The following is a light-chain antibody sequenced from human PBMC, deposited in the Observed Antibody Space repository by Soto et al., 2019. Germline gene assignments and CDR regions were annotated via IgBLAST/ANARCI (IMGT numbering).Light chain of an antibody. Sequence: DIQMTQSPSSLSASVGDRVTITCRASQRISRYINWYHHKPGTAPKLLIYIASSLYTGVPSRLIGSGSGTPFTPTITSLQPEDFATYYCQQTYSLPPVTFGQGTRLEIK. J-gene: IGKJ5*01. CDR1: QRISRY. CDR3: QQTYSLPPVT. V-gene: IGKV1-39*01. CDR2: IAS.